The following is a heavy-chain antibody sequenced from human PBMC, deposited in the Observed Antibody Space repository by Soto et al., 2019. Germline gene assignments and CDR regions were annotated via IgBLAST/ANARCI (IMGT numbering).Heavy chain of an antibody. CDR2: MSPDSGDT. Sequence: QVQLVQSGAEVKKPGASVKVSCKASGYTISSYDINWVRQATGQGLEWMGWMSPDSGDTGYVPSFQGRVAMTRNISINTAYLELSSLTPEDTGVYYCARDIMAPWGQGTLVTVSS. CDR1: GYTISSYD. J-gene: IGHJ5*02. D-gene: IGHD5-12*01. CDR3: ARDIMAP. V-gene: IGHV1-8*01.